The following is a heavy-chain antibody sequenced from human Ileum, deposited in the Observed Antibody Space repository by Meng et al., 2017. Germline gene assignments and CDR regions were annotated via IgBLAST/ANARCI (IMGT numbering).Heavy chain of an antibody. Sequence: QVNLQGSGPGLVRPSGTLSLICTVSGGSVSRAGYQWGWIRQPPGKGLEWIGYASTNYNPSLKSRVTISLDTSRNQFSLSLSSVTAADTAVYYCARDHMGSLDYWGQGILVTVSS. D-gene: IGHD1-26*01. CDR3: ARDHMGSLDY. CDR2: AST. J-gene: IGHJ4*02. CDR1: GGSVSRAGYQ. V-gene: IGHV4-61*08.